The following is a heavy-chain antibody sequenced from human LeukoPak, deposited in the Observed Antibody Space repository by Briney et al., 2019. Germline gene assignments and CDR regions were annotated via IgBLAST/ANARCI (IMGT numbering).Heavy chain of an antibody. J-gene: IGHJ4*01. V-gene: IGHV3-53*01. Sequence: GGSLRLSCAASGFTVSTNYMSWARQAPGKGLEWVSVIYSGGSTYYADSVKGRFTISRDNSKNTLYLQMNSLRAEDTAVYYCARDLGYYYDSSGYYDYWGQEPWSPSPQ. D-gene: IGHD3-22*01. CDR3: ARDLGYYYDSSGYYDY. CDR2: IYSGGST. CDR1: GFTVSTNY.